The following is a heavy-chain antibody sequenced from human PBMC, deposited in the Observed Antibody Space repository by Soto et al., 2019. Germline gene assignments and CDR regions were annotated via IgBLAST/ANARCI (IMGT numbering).Heavy chain of an antibody. V-gene: IGHV6-1*01. J-gene: IGHJ3*02. Sequence: SQTLSLTCAISGDSVSSNSAAWNWIRQSPSRGLEWLGRTYYRSKWYNDYAVSVKSRITINPDTSKNQFSLQLNSVTPEDTAVYYWERDSENFQGDAFDMWGKGTMVTVSS. CDR3: ERDSENFQGDAFDM. CDR1: GDSVSSNSAA. CDR2: TYYRSKWYN.